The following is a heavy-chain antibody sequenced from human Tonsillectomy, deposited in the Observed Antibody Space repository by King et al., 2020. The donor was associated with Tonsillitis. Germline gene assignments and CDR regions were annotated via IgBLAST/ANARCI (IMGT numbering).Heavy chain of an antibody. CDR3: ARSFRHRYFDWLRFDY. Sequence: VQLVESGGGVVQPGRSLRLSCAASGFTFSSYGMHWVRQAPGKGLEWVAVISYDGSNKYYADSVKGRFTISRDNSKNTLYLQMNSQRAEDTAVYYCARSFRHRYFDWLRFDYWGQGTLVTVSS. D-gene: IGHD3-9*01. V-gene: IGHV3-33*05. CDR2: ISYDGSNK. CDR1: GFTFSSYG. J-gene: IGHJ4*02.